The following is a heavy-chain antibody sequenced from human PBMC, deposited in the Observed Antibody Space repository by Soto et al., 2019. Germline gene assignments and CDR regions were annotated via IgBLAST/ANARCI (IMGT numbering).Heavy chain of an antibody. CDR3: EKVERYYDDSSGYYSSPLF. J-gene: IGHJ4*02. Sequence: EVQLLESGGGLVQPGGSLRLSCAASGFTLSSYAMSWVRQAPGKGLEWVSAIIGSGGTTYYADSVKGRFTISSDTSKNTLYLHMNSLRAEDTAVSYCEKVERYYDDSSGYYSSPLFWGQGTLVTVSS. D-gene: IGHD3-22*01. CDR1: GFTLSSYA. V-gene: IGHV3-23*01. CDR2: IIGSGGTT.